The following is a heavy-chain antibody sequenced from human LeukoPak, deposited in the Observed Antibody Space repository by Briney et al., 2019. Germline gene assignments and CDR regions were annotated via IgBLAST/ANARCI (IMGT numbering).Heavy chain of an antibody. CDR3: ARAGTYKFEY. CDR2: INTDGSST. CDR1: GFTFSSYW. J-gene: IGHJ4*02. V-gene: IGHV3-74*01. Sequence: GGSLRLSCAASGFTFSSYWVHWVRQTPGKGLEWVSRINTDGSSTSYADSVKGRFTISRDNAKNTLYLQMNSLGDEDTAVYCCARAGTYKFEYWGQGTLVTVSS. D-gene: IGHD3-10*01.